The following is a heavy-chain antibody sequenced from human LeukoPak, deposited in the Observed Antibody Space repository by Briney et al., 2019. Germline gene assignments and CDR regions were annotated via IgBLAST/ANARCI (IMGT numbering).Heavy chain of an antibody. CDR2: IHYSGST. Sequence: SETLSLTCTVPGGSISSYYWNWIRLPPGKGLEWIGYIHYSGSTNYNPSLRSRVTISLDTSKNRFSLKLSSVTAADTAVYYCARGATASYFDSWGQGTLVTVSS. CDR3: ARGATASYFDS. D-gene: IGHD1-26*01. J-gene: IGHJ4*02. CDR1: GGSISSYY. V-gene: IGHV4-59*01.